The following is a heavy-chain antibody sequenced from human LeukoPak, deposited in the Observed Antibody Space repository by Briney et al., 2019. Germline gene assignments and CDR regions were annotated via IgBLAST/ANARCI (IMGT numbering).Heavy chain of an antibody. CDR3: ARDGGELWLRYYFDY. Sequence: ASVKVSCKTSGYTFTTYAIHWVRQAPGQRLEWMGLINADDGNTRYSQRFQGRVTITRDTSANTAYMELSSLRFEDTAVYYCARDGGELWLRYYFDYWGQGTLVTVSS. V-gene: IGHV1-3*01. J-gene: IGHJ4*02. CDR2: INADDGNT. CDR1: GYTFTTYA. D-gene: IGHD5-18*01.